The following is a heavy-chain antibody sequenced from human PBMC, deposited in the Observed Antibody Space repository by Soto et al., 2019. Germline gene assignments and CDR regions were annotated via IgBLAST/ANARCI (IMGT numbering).Heavy chain of an antibody. CDR3: ASPKSSGASSYSCSLDY. J-gene: IGHJ4*02. CDR1: GGSITTGGYY. CDR2: RYYSEST. D-gene: IGHD2-15*01. Sequence: SETLSLTCTVSGGSITTGGYYWSWIRQLPGKGLEWIGHRYYSESTYYNPSLKSRVSISLDTSKNQFSLKLSFVTAADTAMYSCASPKSSGASSYSCSLDYWGQGTPVIFCS. V-gene: IGHV4-31*03.